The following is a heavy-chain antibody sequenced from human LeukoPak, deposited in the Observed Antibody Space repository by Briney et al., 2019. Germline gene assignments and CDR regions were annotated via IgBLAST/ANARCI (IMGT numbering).Heavy chain of an antibody. J-gene: IGHJ4*02. CDR3: ARDALVGAAFDY. CDR1: GGPISSGSYY. Sequence: SETLSLTCTVSGGPISSGSYYWSWIRQPAGKGLEWIGRIYTSGSTNYNPSLKSRVTISVDTSKNQFSLKLSSVTAADTAVYYCARDALVGAAFDYWGQGTLVTVSS. D-gene: IGHD1-26*01. V-gene: IGHV4-61*02. CDR2: IYTSGST.